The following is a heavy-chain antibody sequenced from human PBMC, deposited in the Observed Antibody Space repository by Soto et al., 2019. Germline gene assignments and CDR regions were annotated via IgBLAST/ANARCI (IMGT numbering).Heavy chain of an antibody. CDR2: IIPILGIA. J-gene: IGHJ6*03. Sequence: QVQLVQSGAEVKKPGSSVKVSCKVSGGTFSSYTISWVRQAPGQGLEWMGRIIPILGIANYAQKFQGRVTITADKSTSTAYMELSSLRSEDTAVYYCARGFLYGDYYYYMDVWGKGTTVTVSS. CDR3: ARGFLYGDYYYYMDV. CDR1: GGTFSSYT. D-gene: IGHD4-17*01. V-gene: IGHV1-69*02.